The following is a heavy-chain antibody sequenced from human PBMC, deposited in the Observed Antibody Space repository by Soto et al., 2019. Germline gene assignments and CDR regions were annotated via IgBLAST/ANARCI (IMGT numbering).Heavy chain of an antibody. Sequence: TGGSLRLSCVVSGFTLRSYSMDWVRQAPGKGLEWVSYFTSGSSTIHYADSVKGRFTISRDNAKNSVFLQMNSLRVEDTAVYYCVRDAGSLGYWGQGTLVTVS. D-gene: IGHD3-10*01. CDR1: GFTLRSYS. V-gene: IGHV3-48*01. CDR3: VRDAGSLGY. CDR2: FTSGSSTI. J-gene: IGHJ4*02.